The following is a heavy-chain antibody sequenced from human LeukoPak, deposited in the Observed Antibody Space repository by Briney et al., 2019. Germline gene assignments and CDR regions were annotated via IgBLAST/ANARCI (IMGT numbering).Heavy chain of an antibody. CDR1: AYTVTRYG. V-gene: IGHV1-18*01. Sequence: GASVKVSFKASAYTVTRYGISLVRQAPGQGLEWMGWLSTDNGDTNYAQKFQGRVTMTTDTSTTTAHMELRSLRSDDTAVYYCARVVAVAGTSQDYFDYWGQGTLVTVSS. D-gene: IGHD6-19*01. J-gene: IGHJ4*02. CDR3: ARVVAVAGTSQDYFDY. CDR2: LSTDNGDT.